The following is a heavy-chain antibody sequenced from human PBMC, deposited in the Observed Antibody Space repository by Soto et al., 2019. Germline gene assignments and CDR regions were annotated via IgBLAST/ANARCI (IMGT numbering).Heavy chain of an antibody. Sequence: EVQLVESGGGLVQPGGSLRLSCAASGFTFSDHYMDWVRQAPGKGLEWVGRSKNKADSYTTEYAVSVKGRFTISRDGSKNSLLLQMNSLKTEDTAVYYCTVWGSGNDFGAAWGQGILVTVSS. CDR3: TVWGSGNDFGAA. D-gene: IGHD3-10*01. CDR1: GFTFSDHY. J-gene: IGHJ4*02. V-gene: IGHV3-72*01. CDR2: SKNKADSYTT.